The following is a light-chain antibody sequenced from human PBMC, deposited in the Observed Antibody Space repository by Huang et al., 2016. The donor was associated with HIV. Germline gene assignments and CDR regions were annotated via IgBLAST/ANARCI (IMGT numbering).Light chain of an antibody. Sequence: EIVMTQSPATLSVSPGERATLSCRASQSVSSNLAWYQQKPGQAPRPLIYGASTRATGIPARFSGSGSGTEFTLTISSLQSEDFAVYYCQQYNNWPWTVGQGTKVEIK. J-gene: IGKJ1*01. V-gene: IGKV3-15*01. CDR3: QQYNNWPWT. CDR1: QSVSSN. CDR2: GAS.